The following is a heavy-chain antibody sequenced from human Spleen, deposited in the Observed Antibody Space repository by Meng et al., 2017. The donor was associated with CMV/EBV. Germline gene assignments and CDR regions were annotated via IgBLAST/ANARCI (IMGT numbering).Heavy chain of an antibody. CDR2: MNPNNGNT. CDR1: GYTFTSYN. CDR3: AKDSSRFYYYGMDV. J-gene: IGHJ6*02. V-gene: IGHV1-8*01. Sequence: ASVKVSCNAAGYTFTSYNSNWVRLATGQGLEWMGWMNPNNGNTAYARQFKGRVTMTMNTSINNAYMELSSLSSDDTAVYYCAKDSSRFYYYGMDVWGQGTTVTVSS.